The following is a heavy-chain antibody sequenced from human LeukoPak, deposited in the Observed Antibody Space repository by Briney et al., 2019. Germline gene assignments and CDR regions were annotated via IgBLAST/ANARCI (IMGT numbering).Heavy chain of an antibody. CDR2: INPSSGGT. CDR3: ARREERGSYYGTFDY. J-gene: IGHJ4*02. D-gene: IGHD1-26*01. CDR1: GYTFTVYY. V-gene: IGHV1-2*02. Sequence: ASVKVSCTASGYTFTVYYMHWVRQAPGQGLEWMGWINPSSGGTNYAQKFQGRVTMTRDTSISTAYMELRSLRSDDTAVYYCARREERGSYYGTFDYWGQGTLVTVSS.